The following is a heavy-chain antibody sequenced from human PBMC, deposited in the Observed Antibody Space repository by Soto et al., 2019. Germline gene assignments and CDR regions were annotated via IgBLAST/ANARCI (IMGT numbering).Heavy chain of an antibody. CDR1: GASLSRSSFY. CDR3: ERQGDYYETVNSLEF. V-gene: IGHV4-39*01. CDR2: IYYTGTT. Sequence: PSETLSLTCTVSGASLSRSSFYWGWIRQPPGKGLEWIGNIYYTGTTYYNPSLKSRVTISVDTSKNQFSLRLTSVTAADTAVYYCERQGDYYETVNSLEFWGRGTLVTVSS. J-gene: IGHJ4*02. D-gene: IGHD3-22*01.